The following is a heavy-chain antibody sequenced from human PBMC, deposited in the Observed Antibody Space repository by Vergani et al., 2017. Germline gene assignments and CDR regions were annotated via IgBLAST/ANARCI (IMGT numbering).Heavy chain of an antibody. CDR3: ARDLLLDYGSVSWMGGLDY. CDR2: INPNSGGT. V-gene: IGHV1-2*02. D-gene: IGHD3-10*01. J-gene: IGHJ4*02. CDR1: GYTFTGYY. Sequence: QVQLVQSGAEVKKPGASVKVSCKASGYTFTGYYMHWVRQAPGQGLEWMGWINPNSGGTNYAQKFQGSVTMTRDTSISTAYMELSRLRSADTAVYYCARDLLLDYGSVSWMGGLDYWGQGTLVTVSS.